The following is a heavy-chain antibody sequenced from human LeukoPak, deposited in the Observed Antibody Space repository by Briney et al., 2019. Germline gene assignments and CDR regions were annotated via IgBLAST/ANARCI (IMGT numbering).Heavy chain of an antibody. J-gene: IGHJ4*02. CDR1: GYTFTGYY. CDR2: INPNSGGT. V-gene: IGHV1-2*02. CDR3: AREEIGNCSSTSCLASRFDY. D-gene: IGHD2-2*01. Sequence: GASVKVSCKASGYTFTGYYMHWARQAPGQGLEWMGWINPNSGGTNYAQKFQGRVTMTRDTSISTAYMELSRLRSDDTAVYYCAREEIGNCSSTSCLASRFDYWGQGTLVTVSS.